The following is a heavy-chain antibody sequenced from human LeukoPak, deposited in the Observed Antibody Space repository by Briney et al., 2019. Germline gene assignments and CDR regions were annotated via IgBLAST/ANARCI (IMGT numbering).Heavy chain of an antibody. D-gene: IGHD1-26*01. J-gene: IGHJ4*02. V-gene: IGHV4-39*07. Sequence: SETLSLTCTVSGGSISSSSYYWSWIRQPPGKGLEWIGEINHSGSTNYNPSLKSRVTISVDTSKNQFSLKLSSVTAADTAVYYCARGYSGSYLYWGQGTLVTVSS. CDR2: INHSGST. CDR1: GGSISSSSYY. CDR3: ARGYSGSYLY.